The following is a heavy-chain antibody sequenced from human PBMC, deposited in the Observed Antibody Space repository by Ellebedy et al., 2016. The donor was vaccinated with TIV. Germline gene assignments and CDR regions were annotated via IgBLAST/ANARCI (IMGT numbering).Heavy chain of an antibody. J-gene: IGHJ4*02. Sequence: MPGGSLRLSCTVSGASFYSGSYYWGWVRQPPGRGLEWIGTITHNGITYYRPSLRSRVTISVDTPRNRFSLKLSSVTAADTAVYYCVRHLYDGTGYYRYYFDYWGQGALVTVSS. V-gene: IGHV4-39*01. CDR3: VRHLYDGTGYYRYYFDY. D-gene: IGHD3-22*01. CDR1: GASFYSGSYY. CDR2: ITHNGIT.